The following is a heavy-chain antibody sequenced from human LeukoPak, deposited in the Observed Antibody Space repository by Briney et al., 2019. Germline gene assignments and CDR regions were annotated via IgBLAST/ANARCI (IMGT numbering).Heavy chain of an antibody. D-gene: IGHD3-3*02. CDR2: IIPIFGTA. CDR1: GGTFSSYA. V-gene: IGHV1-69*13. CDR3: VNANAFQRYYFDY. Sequence: SVKVSCKASGGTFSSYAISWVRQAPGQGLEWIGGIIPIFGTANYAQKFQGRVTITADESTSTAYMELSSLRSEDTAVYYCVNANAFQRYYFDYWGQGTLVSVSS. J-gene: IGHJ4*02.